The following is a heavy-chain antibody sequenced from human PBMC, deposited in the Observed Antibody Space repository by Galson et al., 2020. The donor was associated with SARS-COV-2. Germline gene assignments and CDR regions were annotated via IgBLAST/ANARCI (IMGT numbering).Heavy chain of an antibody. J-gene: IGHJ4*02. CDR3: LAYSSSRQRY. V-gene: IGHV3-64D*09. CDR2: ISDTGSTK. CDR1: GFTFSDYA. D-gene: IGHD6-6*01. Sequence: GGSLRLSCSASGFTFSDYAMHWVRQAPGKGLQYVAAISDTGSTKHYIESVKDRFTMSRDNSKNTVYLQMTGVRMEDTAFYYCLAYSSSRQRYWGQGTLVSVPS.